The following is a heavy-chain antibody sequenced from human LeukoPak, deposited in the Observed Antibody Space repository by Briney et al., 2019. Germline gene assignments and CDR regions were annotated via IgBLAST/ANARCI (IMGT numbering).Heavy chain of an antibody. D-gene: IGHD5-24*01. CDR3: AKGGVEMATISDFDY. CDR1: GFTFDDYA. CDR2: ISWNSGSI. Sequence: GRSLRLSCAASGFTFDDYAMHWVRQAPGKGLEWVSGISWNSGSIGYADSVKGRFTISRDNAKNSLYLQMNSLRAEDTALCYCAKGGVEMATISDFDYWGQGTLVTVSS. J-gene: IGHJ4*02. V-gene: IGHV3-9*01.